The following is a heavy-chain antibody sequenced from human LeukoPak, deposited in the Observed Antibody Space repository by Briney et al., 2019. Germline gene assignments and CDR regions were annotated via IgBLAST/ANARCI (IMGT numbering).Heavy chain of an antibody. J-gene: IGHJ4*02. CDR3: ARNFDY. CDR2: IFHSGST. CDR1: GFTFSSYA. V-gene: IGHV4-4*02. Sequence: SLRLSCAASGFTFSSYAMHWVRQPPGKGLEWIGEIFHSGSTNYNPSLKSRVTISVDKSKNQFSLKLTSVTAADTAVYYCARNFDYWGQGTLVTVSS.